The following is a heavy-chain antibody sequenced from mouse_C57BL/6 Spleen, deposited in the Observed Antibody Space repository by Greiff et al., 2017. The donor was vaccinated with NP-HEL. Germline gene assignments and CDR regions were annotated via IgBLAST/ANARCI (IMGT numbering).Heavy chain of an antibody. CDR1: GYAFTNYL. J-gene: IGHJ2*01. CDR3: ARSRGTFPYYFDY. Sequence: QVQLQQSGAELVRPGTSVKVSCKASGYAFTNYLIEWVKQRPGQGLEWIGVINPGSGGTNYNEKFKGKATLTADKSSSTAYMQLSSLTSEDSAVYFCARSRGTFPYYFDYWGQGTTLTVSS. CDR2: INPGSGGT. V-gene: IGHV1-54*01. D-gene: IGHD2-14*01.